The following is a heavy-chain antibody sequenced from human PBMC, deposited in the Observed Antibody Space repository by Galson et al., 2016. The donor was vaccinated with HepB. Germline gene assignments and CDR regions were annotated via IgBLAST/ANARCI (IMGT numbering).Heavy chain of an antibody. D-gene: IGHD2-2*03. CDR3: VSWISLIGY. V-gene: IGHV3-53*01. Sequence: SLRLSCAASGFAVSSHDMSWIRQAPGKGLEWVSLIEIGGNTYYADSVKGRFTVSRDNSKNTLYLQMNSLRAEDTAIYYCVSWISLIGYWGQGTLVTVSS. CDR1: GFAVSSHD. J-gene: IGHJ4*02. CDR2: IEIGGNT.